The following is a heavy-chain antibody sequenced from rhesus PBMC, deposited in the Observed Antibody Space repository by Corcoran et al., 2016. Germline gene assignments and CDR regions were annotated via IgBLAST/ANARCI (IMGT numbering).Heavy chain of an antibody. CDR1: GASISSNY. J-gene: IGHJ4*01. Sequence: QVQLQESGPGLVKPSETLPPPCAVSGASISSNYWTWIRQAPGKGRVGIGRIYGSGGSTDYNPSLKSRVTISIDTSKNQFSLKLSSVTAADTALYYCAKSPLTTVAAVGVDFWGQGVLVTVSS. D-gene: IGHD4-29*01. CDR2: IYGSGGST. V-gene: IGHV4S2*01. CDR3: AKSPLTTVAAVGVDF.